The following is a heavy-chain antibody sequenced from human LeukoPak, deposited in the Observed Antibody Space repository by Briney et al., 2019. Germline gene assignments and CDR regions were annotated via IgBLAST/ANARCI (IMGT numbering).Heavy chain of an antibody. CDR3: AREAGGSGSYYSTFGLDY. Sequence: ASVKVSCKASGYTFTGYYMHWVRQAPGQGLEWMGWINPNSGGTNYAQKFQGRVTMTRDTSISTAYMELSRLRSDDTAVYYCAREAGGSGSYYSTFGLDYWGQGTPVTVSS. D-gene: IGHD3-10*01. CDR1: GYTFTGYY. J-gene: IGHJ4*02. V-gene: IGHV1-2*02. CDR2: INPNSGGT.